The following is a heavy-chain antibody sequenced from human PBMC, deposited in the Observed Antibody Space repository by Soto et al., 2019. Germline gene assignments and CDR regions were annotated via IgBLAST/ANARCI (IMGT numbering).Heavy chain of an antibody. V-gene: IGHV3-30-3*01. CDR1: GFTFSSYA. CDR2: ISYDGSNK. CDR3: ARGLAVYYYYGMDV. D-gene: IGHD6-19*01. J-gene: IGHJ6*02. Sequence: QVQLVESGGGVVQPGRSLRLSCAASGFTFSSYAMHWVRQAPGTGLEWVAVISYDGSNKYYADSVKGRFTIARDNSKNTLYLQMNSLSAEDTAVYYCARGLAVYYYYGMDVWGQGTTVTVSS.